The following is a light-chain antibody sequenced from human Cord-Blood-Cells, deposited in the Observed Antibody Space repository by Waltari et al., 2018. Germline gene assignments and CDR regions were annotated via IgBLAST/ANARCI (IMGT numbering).Light chain of an antibody. Sequence: EIVLTQSPATLSLSPGERATLSCRASQSVSSYLAWYPQKPGQAPRLLIYDASNRATGIPARFSGSGSGTDFTLTISSLEPEDFAVHYCQQRSNWLTFGGGTKVEIK. J-gene: IGKJ4*01. CDR3: QQRSNWLT. V-gene: IGKV3-11*01. CDR1: QSVSSY. CDR2: DAS.